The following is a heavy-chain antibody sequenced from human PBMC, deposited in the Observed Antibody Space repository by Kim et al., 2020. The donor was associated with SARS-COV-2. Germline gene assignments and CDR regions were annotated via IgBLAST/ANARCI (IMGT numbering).Heavy chain of an antibody. CDR1: GFTFSSYS. CDR3: ARDSSAYYYYGMDV. Sequence: GGSLRLSCAASGFTFSSYSMNWVRQAPGKGLEWVSSISSSSSYIYYADSVKGRFTISRDNAKNSLYLQMNSLRAEDTAVYYCARDSSAYYYYGMDVWGQGTTVTVSS. D-gene: IGHD6-25*01. J-gene: IGHJ6*02. CDR2: ISSSSSYI. V-gene: IGHV3-21*01.